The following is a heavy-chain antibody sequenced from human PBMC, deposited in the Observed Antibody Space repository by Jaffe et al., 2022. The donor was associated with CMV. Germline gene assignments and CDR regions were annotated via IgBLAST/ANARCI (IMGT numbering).Heavy chain of an antibody. Sequence: QVQLVESGGGVVQPGRSLRLSCAASGFTFSSYGMHWVRQAPGKGLEWVAVIWYDGSNKYYADSVKGRFTISRDNSKNTLYLQMNSLRAEDTAVYYCARRAGGYSIDYWGQGTLVTVSS. CDR1: GFTFSSYG. CDR2: IWYDGSNK. CDR3: ARRAGGYSIDY. V-gene: IGHV3-33*08. D-gene: IGHD4-4*01. J-gene: IGHJ4*02.